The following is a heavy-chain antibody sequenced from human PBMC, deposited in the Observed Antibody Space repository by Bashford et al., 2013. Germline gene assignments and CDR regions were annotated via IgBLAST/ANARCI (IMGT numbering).Heavy chain of an antibody. CDR3: VTDPDGYCSTSSCPXLHF. D-gene: IGHD2-2*03. CDR1: GYTLGELA. CDR2: FHPHKAET. J-gene: IGHJ4*02. V-gene: IGHV1-24*01. Sequence: ASVKVSCKVSGYTLGELAIHWVRQAPGRGLQWMGGFHPHKAETVHAQRFQGRVTMTEDTATDTAYMELSSLISEDTAVYYCVTDPDGYCSTSSCPXLHFWGQGTLVTVSS.